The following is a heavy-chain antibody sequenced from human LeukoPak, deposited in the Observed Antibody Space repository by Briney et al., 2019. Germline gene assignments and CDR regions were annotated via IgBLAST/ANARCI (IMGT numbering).Heavy chain of an antibody. CDR1: GGSANNYY. CDR3: ARLPIMVGAPRHFQD. D-gene: IGHD1-26*01. J-gene: IGHJ1*01. V-gene: IGHV4-4*07. CDR2: IYTNGST. Sequence: SETLSLTCTVSGGSANNYYWNWTRQPAGKGLEWIGRIYTNGSTDYNPSLKSRVIMSVDTSKNHFSLKLSSVTAADTAVYYCARLPIMVGAPRHFQDWGQGTLVIVSS.